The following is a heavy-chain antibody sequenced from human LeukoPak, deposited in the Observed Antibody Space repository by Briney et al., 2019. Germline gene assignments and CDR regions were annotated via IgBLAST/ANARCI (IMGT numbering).Heavy chain of an antibody. D-gene: IGHD3-9*01. CDR1: GGSISSYY. Sequence: PSETLSLTCTVSGGSISSYYWSWIRQPAGKGLEWIGRIYTSGSTNYNPSLKSRVTMSVDTSKNQFSLKLSSVTAADTAVYYCAKDKNYDILTGYFESPNWYFDLWARGTLVTVSS. J-gene: IGHJ2*01. CDR2: IYTSGST. CDR3: AKDKNYDILTGYFESPNWYFDL. V-gene: IGHV4-4*07.